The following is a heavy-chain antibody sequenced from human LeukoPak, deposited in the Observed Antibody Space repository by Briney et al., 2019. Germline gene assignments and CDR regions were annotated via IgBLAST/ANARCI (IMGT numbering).Heavy chain of an antibody. J-gene: IGHJ5*02. V-gene: IGHV1-8*03. CDR1: GYTFTSYD. CDR3: ATLHYDFWSGYFDP. CDR2: MNPNSGNT. D-gene: IGHD3-3*01. Sequence: GASVKVSCKAFGYTFTSYDINWVRQATGQGLEWMGWMNPNSGNTGYAQKFQGRVTITRNTSISTAYMELSSLRSEDTAVYYCATLHYDFWSGYFDPWGQGTLVTVSS.